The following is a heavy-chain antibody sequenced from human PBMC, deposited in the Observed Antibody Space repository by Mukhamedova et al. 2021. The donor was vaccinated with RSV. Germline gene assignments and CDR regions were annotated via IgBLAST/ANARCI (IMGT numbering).Heavy chain of an antibody. CDR3: ARAAGGGQQLADDY. J-gene: IGHJ4*02. D-gene: IGHD6-13*01. V-gene: IGHV3-21*01. CDR2: ISSSSSYI. Sequence: QSTWEGLEWVSSISSSSSYIYYADSVKGRFTISRDNAKNSLYLQMNSLRAEDTAVYYCARAAGGGQQLADDYWGQGTLVTVSS.